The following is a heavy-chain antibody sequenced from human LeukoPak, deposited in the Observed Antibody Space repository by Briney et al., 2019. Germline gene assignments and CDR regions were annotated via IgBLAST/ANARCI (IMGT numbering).Heavy chain of an antibody. D-gene: IGHD7-27*01. CDR2: IGGSGSGM. CDR1: GFAFSDYS. V-gene: IGHV3-21*05. J-gene: IGHJ4*02. Sequence: GGSLRLSYAASGFAFSDYSMNWVRQAPGKGLEWVANIGGSGSGMGSGNYYAGSVKGRFTISRDNAKNSLYLQMNSLRAEDTAFYYCARDDNWGFDYWGQGALVTVSS. CDR3: ARDDNWGFDY.